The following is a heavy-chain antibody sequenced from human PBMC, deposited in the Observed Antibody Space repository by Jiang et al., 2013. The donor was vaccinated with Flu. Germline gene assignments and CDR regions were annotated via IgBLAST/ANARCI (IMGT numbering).Heavy chain of an antibody. CDR1: GGSISSYY. Sequence: GPGLVKPSETLSLTCTVSGGSISSYYWSWIRQPPGKGLEWIGYIYYSGSTNYNPSLKSRVTISVDTSKNQFSLKLSSVTAADTAVYYCARQGILTGFDYWGQGTLVTVSS. J-gene: IGHJ4*02. D-gene: IGHD3-9*01. V-gene: IGHV4-59*08. CDR3: ARQGILTGFDY. CDR2: IYYSGST.